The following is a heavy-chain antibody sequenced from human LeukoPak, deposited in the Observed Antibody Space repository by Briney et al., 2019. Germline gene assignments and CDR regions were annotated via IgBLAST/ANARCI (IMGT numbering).Heavy chain of an antibody. J-gene: IGHJ4*02. CDR1: GFSLSTSDVA. CDR2: IYWNDDK. Sequence: ESGPTLVEPTQTLTLTCTFSGFSLSTSDVAVGWIRQPPGKALEWLALIYWNDDKRCSPSLRSRLTITKDTSKNQVVLTMTNMDPVDTATYYCAHMLAPTLDCSSTSCSYYFDYWGQETLVTVSS. D-gene: IGHD2-2*01. CDR3: AHMLAPTLDCSSTSCSYYFDY. V-gene: IGHV2-5*01.